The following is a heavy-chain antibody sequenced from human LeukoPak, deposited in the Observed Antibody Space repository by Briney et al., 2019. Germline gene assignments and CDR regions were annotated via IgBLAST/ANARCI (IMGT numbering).Heavy chain of an antibody. Sequence: SETLSLTCTVSGGSISSSSYYWSWIRQPPGTGLEWIGEINHSGSTNYNPSLKSRVTISVDTSKNQFSLKLSSVTAADTAVYYCARGRGYSSGLNWFDPWGQGTLVTVSS. CDR1: GGSISSSSYY. J-gene: IGHJ5*02. CDR3: ARGRGYSSGLNWFDP. CDR2: INHSGST. V-gene: IGHV4-39*07. D-gene: IGHD6-19*01.